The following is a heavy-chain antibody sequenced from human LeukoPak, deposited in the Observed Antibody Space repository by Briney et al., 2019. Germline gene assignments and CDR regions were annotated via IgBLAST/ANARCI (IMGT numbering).Heavy chain of an antibody. J-gene: IGHJ3*02. Sequence: SETLSLTCSVSGPSIRSYFWSWIRQSPGKGLEWIGYIYDNDISNFNPSLESRVTILVDRSKSQSSLKLRSVKAADTAVYYCARGLVLATDDAFDIWGPGTMVTVSS. V-gene: IGHV4-59*01. D-gene: IGHD5-12*01. CDR1: GPSIRSYF. CDR3: ARGLVLATDDAFDI. CDR2: IYDNDIS.